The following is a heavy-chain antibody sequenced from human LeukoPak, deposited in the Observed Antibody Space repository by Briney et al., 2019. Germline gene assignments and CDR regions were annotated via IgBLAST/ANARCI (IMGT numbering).Heavy chain of an antibody. V-gene: IGHV1-2*02. CDR2: INPNSGGT. D-gene: IGHD3-9*01. J-gene: IGHJ4*02. CDR3: ARGNYYDIITPLRT. CDR1: GYTFTGCY. Sequence: ASVKVSCKASGYTFTGCYMHWVRQAPGQGLEWMGWINPNSGGTNYAQKFQGRVTMTRDTSISTAYMELSRLRSDDTAVYYCARGNYYDIITPLRTWGQGTLVTVSS.